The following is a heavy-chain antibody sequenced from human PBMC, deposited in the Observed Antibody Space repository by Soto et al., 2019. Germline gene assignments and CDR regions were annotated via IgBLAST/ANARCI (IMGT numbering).Heavy chain of an antibody. Sequence: QLQLQESGSGLVKPSQTLSLPCAVSGGSISSGGYSWSWIRQPPGKGLDWIGYIYHSGGTYYNPSLKSRFTTSVDRSTNQFSLKLSSVTAADTAVYYCVRVPDYWGQGTLVTVSS. CDR3: VRVPDY. CDR2: IYHSGGT. CDR1: GGSISSGGYS. J-gene: IGHJ4*02. V-gene: IGHV4-30-2*01.